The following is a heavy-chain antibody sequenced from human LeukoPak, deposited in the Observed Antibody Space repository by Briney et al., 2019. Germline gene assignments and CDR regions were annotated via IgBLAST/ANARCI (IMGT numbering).Heavy chain of an antibody. CDR2: IYYSGST. J-gene: IGHJ5*02. D-gene: IGHD1-26*01. CDR3: ASLSSGSYNWFDP. V-gene: IGHV4-59*01. CDR1: GGSISSYY. Sequence: SETLSLTCTVSGGSISSYYWSWIRQPPGKGLEWMGYIYYSGSTNYNTSLKSRVTISVDTSKNQFSLKLSSVTAADTAVYYCASLSSGSYNWFDPWGQGTLVTVSS.